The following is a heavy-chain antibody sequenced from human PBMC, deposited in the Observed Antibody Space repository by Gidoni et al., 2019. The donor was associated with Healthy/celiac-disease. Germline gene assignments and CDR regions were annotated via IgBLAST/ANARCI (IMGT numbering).Heavy chain of an antibody. D-gene: IGHD6-19*01. J-gene: IGHJ4*02. CDR1: GFTFSSYA. V-gene: IGHV3-30-3*01. CDR3: ARESGWYYDY. CDR2: ISYDGSNK. Sequence: AASGFTFSSYAMHWVRQAPGKGLEWVAVISYDGSNKYHADSVKGRFTISRDNSKNTLYLQMNSLRAEATSVYYCARESGWYYDYWGQGTLVTVSS.